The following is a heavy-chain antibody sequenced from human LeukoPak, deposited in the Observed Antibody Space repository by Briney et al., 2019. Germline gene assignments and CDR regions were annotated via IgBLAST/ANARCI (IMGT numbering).Heavy chain of an antibody. CDR1: GGSLSRGDYY. V-gene: IGHV4-30-4*01. CDR3: ARLDYGDYDRNFDY. Sequence: SETLSLTCTVSGGSLSRGDYYWRWLRQPPGTGLEWIGYIYYSGSTYYNPSLKSRVTISVDTSKNQFSLKLSAVTAADTAVYYCARLDYGDYDRNFDYWGQGTLVTVSS. CDR2: IYYSGST. J-gene: IGHJ4*02. D-gene: IGHD4-17*01.